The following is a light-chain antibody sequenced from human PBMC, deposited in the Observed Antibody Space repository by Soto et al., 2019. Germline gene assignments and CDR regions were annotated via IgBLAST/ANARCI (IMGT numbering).Light chain of an antibody. CDR3: QQSYSTPIT. V-gene: IGKV1-39*01. CDR1: QSIASY. J-gene: IGKJ5*01. CDR2: AAS. Sequence: DVHMTQSPYSLSAFVGDRFTVTFLASQSIASYLNWYQQKPGKAPKFLIYAASTLQSGVPSRFSGSGSGTDFTLTISSLQPEDFATYFCQQSYSTPITFGQGTRLEIK.